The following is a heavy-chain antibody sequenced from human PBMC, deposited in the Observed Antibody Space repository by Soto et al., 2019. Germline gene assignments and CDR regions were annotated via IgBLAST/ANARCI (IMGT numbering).Heavy chain of an antibody. CDR3: ARLPLFCSGGGCNYFFYGLDV. J-gene: IGHJ6*02. CDR2: IFYSGST. Sequence: PSETLSLTCTVSGGSISSGDFYWTWIRQPPGKGLEWIGHIFYSGSTYYNPSLKSRIAISVDTSRNQFSLKVNSVTAADTAVYYCARLPLFCSGGGCNYFFYGLDVWGQGTTVTVSS. CDR1: GGSISSGDFY. V-gene: IGHV4-30-4*01. D-gene: IGHD2-15*01.